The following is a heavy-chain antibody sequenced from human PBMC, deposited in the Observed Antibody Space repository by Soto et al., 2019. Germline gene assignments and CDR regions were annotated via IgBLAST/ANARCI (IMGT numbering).Heavy chain of an antibody. D-gene: IGHD1-26*01. J-gene: IGHJ2*01. CDR2: IIPVLDLS. V-gene: IGHV1-69*02. CDR1: GGTFTDYT. CDR3: AKKLGPSAFDL. Sequence: QVQLVQSGAEVKKPGSSVKVSCKASGGTFTDYTITWVRQAPGQRLEWMGRIIPVLDLSNYAQKFQGRVTITADKSTTTSYMELSGLTSEDTAVYYCAKKLGPSAFDLWGRGTLVTVSS.